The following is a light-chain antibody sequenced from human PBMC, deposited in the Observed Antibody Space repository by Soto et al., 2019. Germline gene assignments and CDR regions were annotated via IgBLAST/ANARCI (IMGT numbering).Light chain of an antibody. CDR2: GAS. Sequence: EIVLTQSPGTLSLSPGERATLSCRASQSVSSSYLAWYQQKPGQAPRLLIYGASSRATGIPDRFSGSGSGTDFTLTISRLEPGDFAVYYCQQYHTSPVTFGQGTKVDIK. CDR3: QQYHTSPVT. CDR1: QSVSSSY. V-gene: IGKV3-20*01. J-gene: IGKJ1*01.